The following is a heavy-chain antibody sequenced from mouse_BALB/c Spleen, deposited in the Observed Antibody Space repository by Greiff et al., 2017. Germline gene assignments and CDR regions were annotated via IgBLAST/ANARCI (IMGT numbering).Heavy chain of an antibody. D-gene: IGHD2-4*01. V-gene: IGHV3-2*02. Sequence: VQLKESGPGLVKPSQSLSLTCTVTGYSITSDYAWNWIRQFPGNKLEWMGYISYSGSTSYNPSLKSRISITRDTSKNQFFLQLNSVTTEDTATYYCARGITEFAYWGQGTLVTVSA. CDR2: ISYSGST. J-gene: IGHJ3*01. CDR1: GYSITSDYA. CDR3: ARGITEFAY.